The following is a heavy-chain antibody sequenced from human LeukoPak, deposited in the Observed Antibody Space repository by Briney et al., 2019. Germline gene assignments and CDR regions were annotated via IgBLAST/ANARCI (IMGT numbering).Heavy chain of an antibody. V-gene: IGHV3-23*01. CDR2: ISGSGGRT. CDR1: GFTYRSYD. Sequence: GGSLRLPCAASGFTYRSYDMSGARQATGKGVEWVTSISGSGGRTFYAVSVKGRFTISRDNSKNTLYLQMNSLRAADTAVYYCARDQEWELGSVAFDIWGQGTMVTVSS. D-gene: IGHD1-26*01. J-gene: IGHJ3*02. CDR3: ARDQEWELGSVAFDI.